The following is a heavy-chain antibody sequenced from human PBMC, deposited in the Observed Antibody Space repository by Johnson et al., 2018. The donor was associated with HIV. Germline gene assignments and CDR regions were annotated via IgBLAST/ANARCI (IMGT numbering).Heavy chain of an antibody. J-gene: IGHJ3*02. Sequence: MQLVESGGGLVKPGGSLRLSCAASGFTFGDYYMSWIRQAPGKGLEWVSGIGITGDTYYAGSVKGRFTISRDHAKNSLYLQMNSLTAGDMAVYYCARGSVFDIWGRGTMVTVSS. CDR1: GFTFGDYY. V-gene: IGHV3-13*01. D-gene: IGHD3-3*01. CDR3: ARGSVFDI. CDR2: IGITGDT.